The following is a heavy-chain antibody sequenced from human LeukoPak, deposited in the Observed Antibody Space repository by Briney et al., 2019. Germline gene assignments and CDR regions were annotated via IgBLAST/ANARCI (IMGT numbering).Heavy chain of an antibody. D-gene: IGHD5-18*01. CDR2: ISWNSGSI. CDR1: GFTFDDYA. Sequence: SLRLSCAASGFTFDDYAMHWVRQAPGKGLEWVSGISWNSGSIGYADSVKGRFTVSRDNAKNSLYLQMNSLRAEDTALYYCAKAYVDTAMVDAFDIWGQGTMVTVSS. CDR3: AKAYVDTAMVDAFDI. J-gene: IGHJ3*02. V-gene: IGHV3-9*01.